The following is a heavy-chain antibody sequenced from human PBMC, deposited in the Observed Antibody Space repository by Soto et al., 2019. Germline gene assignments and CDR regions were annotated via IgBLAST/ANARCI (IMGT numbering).Heavy chain of an antibody. V-gene: IGHV3-30-3*01. J-gene: IGHJ4*02. CDR3: ARDKRDLRFLEWSYYFDY. CDR1: GFTFSSCA. Sequence: GGSLRLSCAASGFTFSSCAMHWVRQAPGKGLEWVAVISYDGSNKYYADSVKGRFTVSRDNSKNTLCLQVNSLRAEDTAVYYCARDKRDLRFLEWSYYFDYWGQGTLVTVSS. D-gene: IGHD3-3*01. CDR2: ISYDGSNK.